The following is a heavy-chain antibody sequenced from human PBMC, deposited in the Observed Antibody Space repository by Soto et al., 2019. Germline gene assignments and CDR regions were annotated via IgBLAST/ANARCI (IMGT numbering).Heavy chain of an antibody. V-gene: IGHV1-69*01. CDR3: ARDKRDTGIGARKGYYDMDV. Sequence: QVQLVQSGAEVKKPGSSVKVSCKASGGTFSSYAISWVRQAPGQGLEWMGGIIPIFGTANYAQKLQGRVTITADESTSRDYMELNSLRSEDTAVYYCARDKRDTGIGARKGYYDMDVWGQGPTVTDS. CDR2: IIPIFGTA. CDR1: GGTFSSYA. D-gene: IGHD5-18*01. J-gene: IGHJ6*02.